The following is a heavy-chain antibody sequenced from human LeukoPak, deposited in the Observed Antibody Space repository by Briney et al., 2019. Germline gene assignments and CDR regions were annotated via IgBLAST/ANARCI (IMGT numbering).Heavy chain of an antibody. Sequence: PSETLSLTCTVSGGSISSYYWSWIRQPPGKGLEWIGYMYYSGSTNYNPSLKNRVTISVDTSKNQFSLKLSSVTAADTAVYYCARGGVVAALYNWFDPWGQGTLVTVSS. J-gene: IGHJ5*02. CDR1: GGSISSYY. V-gene: IGHV4-59*12. CDR2: MYYSGST. D-gene: IGHD2-15*01. CDR3: ARGGVVAALYNWFDP.